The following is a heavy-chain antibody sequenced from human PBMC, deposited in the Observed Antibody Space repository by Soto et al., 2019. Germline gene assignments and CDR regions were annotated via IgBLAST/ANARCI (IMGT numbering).Heavy chain of an antibody. D-gene: IGHD5-12*01. Sequence: QVQLQESGPGLVNPSQTLSLTCTVSGGSINSGAYYWSWVRQHPGKGLEWIGYLYYSGSTYFSPSLKSRLTISIDTSKNQFSLKLSSVTAADTAMYYCARARLRAVYAFDFWGQGTMVTVSS. V-gene: IGHV4-31*03. CDR1: GGSINSGAYY. CDR2: LYYSGST. J-gene: IGHJ3*01. CDR3: ARARLRAVYAFDF.